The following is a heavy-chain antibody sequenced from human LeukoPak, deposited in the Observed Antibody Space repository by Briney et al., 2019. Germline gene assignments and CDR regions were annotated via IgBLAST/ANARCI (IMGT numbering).Heavy chain of an antibody. CDR2: IIPIFGTA. CDR1: GGTFSSYT. V-gene: IGHV1-69*13. CDR3: ARVAKRIVLMVYGHRYFDL. Sequence: SVKVSCKASGGTFSSYTISWVRQAPGQGLEWVGGIIPIFGTADYAQKFQGRVTITADESTSTAYMELSNLRSGDTAVYYCARVAKRIVLMVYGHRYFDLWGRGTLVTVSS. D-gene: IGHD2-8*01. J-gene: IGHJ2*01.